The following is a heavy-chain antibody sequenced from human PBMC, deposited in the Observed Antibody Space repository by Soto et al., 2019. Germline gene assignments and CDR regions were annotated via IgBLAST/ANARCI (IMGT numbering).Heavy chain of an antibody. V-gene: IGHV3-23*01. Sequence: EVQLLESGGGLVQPGGSLRLSCAASGFTFSSYAMRWVRQAPVKGLEWVSAISGSGDSTYYADSVKGRFTISRDNSKNTLYLQINSLRAEDTAVYYCARRGSGSYDDYWGQGTLVTVSS. CDR1: GFTFSSYA. CDR3: ARRGSGSYDDY. CDR2: ISGSGDST. J-gene: IGHJ4*02. D-gene: IGHD1-26*01.